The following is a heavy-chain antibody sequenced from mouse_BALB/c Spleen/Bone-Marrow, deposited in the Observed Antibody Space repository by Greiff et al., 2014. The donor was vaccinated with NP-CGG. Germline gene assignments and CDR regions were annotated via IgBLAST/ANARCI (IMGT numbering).Heavy chain of an antibody. CDR3: ARENYYGSSYPMDY. V-gene: IGHV4-1*02. Sequence: EVQLVESGGGLVQPGGSLKVSCAASGFDFSRYWMSWVRQAPGKGLEWIGEINPDSSTINYTPSLKDKFIISRDNAKNTLYLQMSKVRSEDTALYYCARENYYGSSYPMDYWGQGTSVTVSS. CDR2: INPDSSTI. CDR1: GFDFSRYW. J-gene: IGHJ4*01. D-gene: IGHD1-1*01.